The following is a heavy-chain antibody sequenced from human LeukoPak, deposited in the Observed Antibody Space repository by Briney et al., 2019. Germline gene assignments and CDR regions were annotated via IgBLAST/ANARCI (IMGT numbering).Heavy chain of an antibody. CDR3: ATTYYYDSSGYYNGNYFDY. V-gene: IGHV4-39*07. CDR2: IYYSGST. CDR1: GGSISSSSYY. J-gene: IGHJ4*02. Sequence: PSETLSLTCTVSGGSISSSSYYWGWIRQPPGKGLEWIGSIYYSGSTYYNPSLKSRVTISVDTSKNQFSLKLSSVTAADTAVYYCATTYYYDSSGYYNGNYFDYWGQGTLVTVSS. D-gene: IGHD3-22*01.